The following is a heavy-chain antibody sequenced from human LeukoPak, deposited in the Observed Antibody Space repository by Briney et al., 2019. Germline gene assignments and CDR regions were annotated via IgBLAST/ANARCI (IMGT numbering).Heavy chain of an antibody. D-gene: IGHD2-2*01. J-gene: IGHJ4*02. CDR1: GFTFSTYT. Sequence: PGGSLRLSCAASGFTFSTYTMNWVRQAPGKGLEWVPSISSSSSYIYYADSVKGRFTISRDNAKNSLYLQMNSLRAEDTAVYYCARDALAAGYRLEWYYFDYWGQGTLVTVSS. CDR2: ISSSSSYI. CDR3: ARDALAAGYRLEWYYFDY. V-gene: IGHV3-21*01.